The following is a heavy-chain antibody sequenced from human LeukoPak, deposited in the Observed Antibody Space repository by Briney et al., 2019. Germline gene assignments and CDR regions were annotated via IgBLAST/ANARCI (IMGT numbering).Heavy chain of an antibody. J-gene: IGHJ4*02. CDR2: IYYSGST. CDR3: ASITLAVAARGVFDY. D-gene: IGHD6-19*01. Sequence: SETLSLTCTVSGGSISSSSYYWGWIRQPPGKGLEWIGSIYYSGSTYYNPSLKSRVTISVDTSKNQFSLKLSSVTAADTAVYYCASITLAVAARGVFDYWGQGTLATVSS. CDR1: GGSISSSSYY. V-gene: IGHV4-39*07.